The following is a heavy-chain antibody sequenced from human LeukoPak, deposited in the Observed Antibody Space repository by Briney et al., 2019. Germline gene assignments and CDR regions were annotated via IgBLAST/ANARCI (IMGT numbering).Heavy chain of an antibody. CDR2: ISSSGSTI. Sequence: PGRSLRLSCAASGFTFDDYAMHWVRQAPGKGLEWVSYISSSGSTIYYADSVKGRFTISRDNAKNSLYLQMNSLRAEDTAVYYCARAPSVKMAYTGDYWGQGTLVTVSS. D-gene: IGHD5-24*01. V-gene: IGHV3-11*04. CDR3: ARAPSVKMAYTGDY. J-gene: IGHJ4*02. CDR1: GFTFDDYA.